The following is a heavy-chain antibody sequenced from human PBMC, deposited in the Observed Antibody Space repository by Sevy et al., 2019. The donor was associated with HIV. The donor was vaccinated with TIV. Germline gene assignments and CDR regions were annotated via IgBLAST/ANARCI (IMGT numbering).Heavy chain of an antibody. J-gene: IGHJ4*02. CDR2: ISYDGSNK. D-gene: IGHD6-13*01. CDR1: GFTFSSYA. CDR3: AKTLLPAAVLFDY. Sequence: GGSLRLSCQASGFTFSSYAMHWVRQAPGKGLEWVAVISYDGSNKNYEDSVKGRFTISREKAKNKLYLQMNSLRIEDTAVYYCAKTLLPAAVLFDYWGQGTLVTVSS. V-gene: IGHV3-30*04.